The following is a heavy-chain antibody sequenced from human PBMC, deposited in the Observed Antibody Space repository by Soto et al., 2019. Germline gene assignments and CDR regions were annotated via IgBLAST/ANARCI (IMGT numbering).Heavy chain of an antibody. D-gene: IGHD5-18*01. CDR3: TSDQRYSSAV. Sequence: EVQLVESGGGLVQPGGSLRLSCAASGFDFTNSWMHWVRQAPGKGLVWVSHVNSDGSITTYADSVKGRFTISRDNAKNTVYLQMKSLRVEDTAVYYCTSDQRYSSAVWGQGTLVTVSS. CDR1: GFDFTNSW. CDR2: VNSDGSIT. V-gene: IGHV3-74*01. J-gene: IGHJ4*02.